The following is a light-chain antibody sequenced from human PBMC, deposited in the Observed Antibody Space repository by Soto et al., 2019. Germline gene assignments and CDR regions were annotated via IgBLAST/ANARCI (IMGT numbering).Light chain of an antibody. CDR3: HQYGSTPWT. CDR1: QSVSSSY. V-gene: IGKV3-20*01. Sequence: EIVLTQSPGTLSLSPGERATLSCRASQSVSSSYFAWSQQKPGQAPRLLIYGASSRATGIPDRFSGSGSRTDFTLTISRLEPEDFAVYYCHQYGSTPWTFGQGTKVEIK. J-gene: IGKJ1*01. CDR2: GAS.